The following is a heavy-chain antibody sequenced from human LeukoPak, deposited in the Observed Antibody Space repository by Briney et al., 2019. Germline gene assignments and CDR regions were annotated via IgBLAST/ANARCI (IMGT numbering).Heavy chain of an antibody. CDR2: ISGSGGST. V-gene: IGHV3-23*01. CDR3: AKSPARYSSSPKADY. D-gene: IGHD6-6*01. CDR1: GFTFSSYA. J-gene: IGHJ4*02. Sequence: QTGGSLRLSCAASGFTFSSYAMSWVRQAPGKGLEWVSAISGSGGSTYYADSVEGRFTISRDNSKNTLYLQMNSLRAEDTAVYYCAKSPARYSSSPKADYWGQGTLVTVSS.